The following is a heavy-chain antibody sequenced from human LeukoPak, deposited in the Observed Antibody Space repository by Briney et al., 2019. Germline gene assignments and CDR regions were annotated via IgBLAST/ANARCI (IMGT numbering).Heavy chain of an antibody. CDR2: ISSRSSTI. V-gene: IGHV3-48*04. D-gene: IGHD2-2*01. CDR3: ATDPGETVPAAKGPRGDYCYGMDV. J-gene: IGHJ6*02. CDR1: GFSFSSYS. Sequence: PGGSLRLSCAASGFSFSSYSMNWVRQAPGKGLEWVSYISSRSSTIYYADSVKGRFTISRDNAKNSLYLQMNSLRSDDTAVYYCATDPGETVPAAKGPRGDYCYGMDVWGQGTTVTVSS.